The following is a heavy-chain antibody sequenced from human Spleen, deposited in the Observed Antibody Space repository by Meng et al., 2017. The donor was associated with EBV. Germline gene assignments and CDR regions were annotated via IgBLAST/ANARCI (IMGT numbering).Heavy chain of an antibody. V-gene: IGHV7-4-1*02. J-gene: IGHJ4*02. CDR1: GYTFTSYA. D-gene: IGHD3-16*02. Sequence: QVQLVQSGFELKKPXASXKVSCKASGYTFTSYAMNWVRQAPGQGLEWMGWINTNTGNPTYSQGFTGRFFFSLDTSVSTAYLQISSLKAEDTAVYYFARIVYLRLSYPTYWGQGTLVTVSS. CDR2: INTNTGNP. CDR3: ARIVYLRLSYPTY.